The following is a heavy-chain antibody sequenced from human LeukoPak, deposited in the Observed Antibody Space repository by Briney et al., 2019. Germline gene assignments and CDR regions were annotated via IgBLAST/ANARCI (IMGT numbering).Heavy chain of an antibody. CDR2: INHSGST. J-gene: IGHJ6*03. CDR1: GGSFSGYY. V-gene: IGHV4-34*01. Sequence: PSETLSLTCAVYGGSFSGYYWSWIRQPPGKGLQWIGEINHSGSTNYNPSLKSRVTISVDTSKNQFSLKLSSVTAADTAVYYCVRGGTGVYYYYMDVWGKGTTVTVSS. D-gene: IGHD1-14*01. CDR3: VRGGTGVYYYYMDV.